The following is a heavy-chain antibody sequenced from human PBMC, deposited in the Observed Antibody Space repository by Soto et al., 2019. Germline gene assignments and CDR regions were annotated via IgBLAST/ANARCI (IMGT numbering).Heavy chain of an antibody. CDR2: IYYSGSF. CDR1: GGSVSSGNYY. V-gene: IGHV4-61*03. Sequence: SETLSLTCTVSGGSVSSGNYYWGWIRQPPGKGLEWIGYIYYSGSFNYNPSLKSRVTISVDTSKKYFSLRLKSMTAADTAVYYCARGGGVTATFDYWGRGTLVTVS. CDR3: ARGGGVTATFDY. D-gene: IGHD5-18*01. J-gene: IGHJ4*02.